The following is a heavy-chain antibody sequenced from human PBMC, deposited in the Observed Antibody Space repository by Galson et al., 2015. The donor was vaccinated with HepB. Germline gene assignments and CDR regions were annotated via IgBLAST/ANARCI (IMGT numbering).Heavy chain of an antibody. CDR3: ARDPQLGKWADYFDY. CDR1: GYTFTSYA. J-gene: IGHJ4*02. V-gene: IGHV7-4-1*02. D-gene: IGHD7-27*01. Sequence: SVKVSCKASGYTFTSYAMNWVRQAPGQGLEWMGWINTNTGNPTYAQGFTGRFVFSLDTSVSTAYLQISSLKAEDTAVYYCARDPQLGKWADYFDYWGQGTLVTVSS. CDR2: INTNTGNP.